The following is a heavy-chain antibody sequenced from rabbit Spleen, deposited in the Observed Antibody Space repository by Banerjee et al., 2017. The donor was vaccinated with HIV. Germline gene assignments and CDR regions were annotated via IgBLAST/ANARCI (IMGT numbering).Heavy chain of an antibody. Sequence: QEQLVESGGGLVQPTGSLTLTCKASGFSFGDRDVMCWVRQAPGKGLEWIACINAATGKPVYATWAKGRFTISRTSSTTVTLRMTSLTAADRAAYFCARDLVGVIGWNFGWWGPGTLVTVS. CDR3: ARDLVGVIGWNFGW. CDR2: INAATGKP. CDR1: GFSFGDRDV. V-gene: IGHV1S45*01. J-gene: IGHJ4*01. D-gene: IGHD1-1*01.